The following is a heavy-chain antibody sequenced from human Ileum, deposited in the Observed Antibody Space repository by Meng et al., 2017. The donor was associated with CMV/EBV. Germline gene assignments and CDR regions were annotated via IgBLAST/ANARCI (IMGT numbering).Heavy chain of an antibody. CDR3: ARDRDYGLLDS. Sequence: QVQLQGSGPRLVKPSETLSLTCSVSGDSITNHYWNWIRQPAGKGLEWIGRIYVSGDTNYNSTLRSRITLSVDKSKNQFSLKLSSMTAADTAVYYCARDRDYGLLDSWGQGILVTVSS. CDR1: GDSITNHY. J-gene: IGHJ4*02. V-gene: IGHV4-4*07. CDR2: IYVSGDT. D-gene: IGHD4-17*01.